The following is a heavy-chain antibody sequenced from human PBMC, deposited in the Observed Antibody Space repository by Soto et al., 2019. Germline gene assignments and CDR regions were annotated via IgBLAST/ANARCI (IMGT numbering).Heavy chain of an antibody. CDR2: ISAYNGNT. Sequence: QVQLVQSGAEVKKPGASVKVSCKASGYTFTSYGISWVRQAPGQGLEWMGWISAYNGNTNYAEKLQDRVTMTTDTSTSTAYMELRSLRSDDTAVYYCARCGGDCQYYYYYYMDVWGKGTTVTVSS. CDR3: ARCGGDCQYYYYYYMDV. V-gene: IGHV1-18*01. J-gene: IGHJ6*03. D-gene: IGHD2-21*01. CDR1: GYTFTSYG.